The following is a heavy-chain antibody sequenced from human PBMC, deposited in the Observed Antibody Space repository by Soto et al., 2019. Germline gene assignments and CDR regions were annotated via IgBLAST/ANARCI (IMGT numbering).Heavy chain of an antibody. CDR2: VNHGGSS. CDR1: AGSFSHYY. V-gene: IGHV4-34*01. D-gene: IGHD6-19*01. Sequence: QVQQQPWGAGLLKPSETLSLTCTVYAGSFSHYYWNWIRQSPGKGLEGIGKVNHGGSSSYNPSLRSRVSIPVDMSKNQCSLTLSSVTAADTAVYYCARGGSSDWQVALDIWGQGTMVPVSS. CDR3: ARGGSSDWQVALDI. J-gene: IGHJ3*02.